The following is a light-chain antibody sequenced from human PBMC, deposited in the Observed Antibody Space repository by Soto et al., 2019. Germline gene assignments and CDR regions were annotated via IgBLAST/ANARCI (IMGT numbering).Light chain of an antibody. CDR2: EVS. CDR3: SSYTTSSTAT. Sequence: QSVLTQPASVSGSPGQSITISCTGTNRDVGGYNYVSWYQQHPGKAPKLMIYEVSNRPSGVSNRFSGSKSGNTASLTISGLQAEDEADYYCSSYTTSSTATFGGGTKLTVL. CDR1: NRDVGGYNY. J-gene: IGLJ2*01. V-gene: IGLV2-14*01.